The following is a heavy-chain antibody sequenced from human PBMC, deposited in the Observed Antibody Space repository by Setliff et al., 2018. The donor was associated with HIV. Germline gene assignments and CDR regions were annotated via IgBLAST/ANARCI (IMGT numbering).Heavy chain of an antibody. D-gene: IGHD1-26*01. CDR3: ARETIRSGHPSEVGFDF. CDR1: GGSISSGDYF. V-gene: IGHV4-61*02. Sequence: SETLSLTCTVSGGSISSGDYFLSWIRQAPGKGLEWIGCVYTSGSTNYNPSLKSRVTMSVDTSKNQFSLNLNSVTAADTAVYYCARETIRSGHPSEVGFDFWGQGALVTVSS. CDR2: VYTSGST. J-gene: IGHJ4*02.